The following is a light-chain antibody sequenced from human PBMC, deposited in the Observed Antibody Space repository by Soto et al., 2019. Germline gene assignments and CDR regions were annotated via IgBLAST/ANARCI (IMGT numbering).Light chain of an antibody. J-gene: IGKJ2*01. CDR2: EVS. Sequence: EAVLTQSPLSLPVTLGQPASISCRSSHSLVYYNGNTYLTWFHQRPGQSPRRLIYEVSKRDSGVPDRFPGSGSGTDFTLKINRVEAEDVGVYYCMQGIHWYPFGQGTKLEI. CDR3: MQGIHWYP. CDR1: HSLVYYNGNTY. V-gene: IGKV2-30*01.